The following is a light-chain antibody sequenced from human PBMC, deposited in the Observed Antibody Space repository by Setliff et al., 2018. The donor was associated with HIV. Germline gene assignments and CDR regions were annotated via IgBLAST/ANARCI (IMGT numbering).Light chain of an antibody. V-gene: IGLV1-47*01. CDR1: SSNIGSNY. Sequence: QSVLTQPPSASGTPGQRVTISCSGSSSNIGSNYVCWYQQLPGTAPKLLIYRNNQRPSGVPDRFSGSKSGTSASLAISGLRSEDEADYYCAAWDDSLSAYYVFGTGTKGTVL. CDR2: RNN. J-gene: IGLJ1*01. CDR3: AAWDDSLSAYYV.